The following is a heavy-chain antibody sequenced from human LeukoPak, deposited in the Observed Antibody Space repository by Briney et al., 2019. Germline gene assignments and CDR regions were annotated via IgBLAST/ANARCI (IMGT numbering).Heavy chain of an antibody. CDR2: ISGSGGST. V-gene: IGHV3-23*01. CDR1: GFTFSSYA. Sequence: GGSLRLSCAASGFTFSSYAMSWVRQAPRKGLEWVSGISGSGGSTYYADSAKGRFTISRDNSKNTVYLQMNSLRAEDTAVYYCAKVPHDYGEKYYFDYWGQGTLVTVSS. D-gene: IGHD4-17*01. CDR3: AKVPHDYGEKYYFDY. J-gene: IGHJ4*02.